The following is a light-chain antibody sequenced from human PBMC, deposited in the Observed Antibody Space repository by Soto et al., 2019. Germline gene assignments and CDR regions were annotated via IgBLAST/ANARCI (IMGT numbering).Light chain of an antibody. V-gene: IGLV2-14*03. Sequence: QSALTQPAPVSGSPGQSLTISCTGTSSDVGGYNYVSWYQQHPGKAPKLMIYDVSNRPSGISNRFSGSKSGNTASLTISGLQAEDEADYYCSSYTTSSAPHVVFGGGTKLTVL. CDR2: DVS. CDR1: SSDVGGYNY. CDR3: SSYTTSSAPHVV. J-gene: IGLJ2*01.